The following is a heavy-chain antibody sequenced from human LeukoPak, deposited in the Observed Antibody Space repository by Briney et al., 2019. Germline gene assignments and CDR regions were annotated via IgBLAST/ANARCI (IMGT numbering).Heavy chain of an antibody. CDR1: GGSFSGYY. D-gene: IGHD6-19*01. Sequence: PSETLSLTCAVYGGSFSGYYWSWIRQPPGKGLEWIGEINHSGSTNYNPSLKSRVTISVDTPKNQFSLKLSSVTAADTAVYYCARTSSGWYYYYGMDVWGQGTTVTVSS. CDR3: ARTSSGWYYYYGMDV. V-gene: IGHV4-34*01. J-gene: IGHJ6*02. CDR2: INHSGST.